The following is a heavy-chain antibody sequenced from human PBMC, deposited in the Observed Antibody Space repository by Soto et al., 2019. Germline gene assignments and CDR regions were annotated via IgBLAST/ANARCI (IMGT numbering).Heavy chain of an antibody. Sequence: EVQLVESGGGLVQPGGSLRLPCAASGFSFSTYSVNWVRQAPGKGLEWVSYISSSSNTIHYADSVKGRFTISRDNAKNSLYLQMNSLRDEDTAVYYCARDGEGDGYNFDYWGQGTLVTVSS. CDR3: ARDGEGDGYNFDY. CDR2: ISSSSNTI. J-gene: IGHJ4*02. CDR1: GFSFSTYS. V-gene: IGHV3-48*02. D-gene: IGHD5-12*01.